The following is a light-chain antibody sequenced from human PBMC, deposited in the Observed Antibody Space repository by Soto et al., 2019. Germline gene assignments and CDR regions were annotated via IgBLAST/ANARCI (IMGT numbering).Light chain of an antibody. V-gene: IGLV1-47*02. CDR2: YNN. CDR1: DSNIGSNS. J-gene: IGLJ1*01. CDR3: AAWDASLSACV. Sequence: QSVLTQPPSASGTAGQGVTISCSGGDSNIGSNSVYWYQRLPRMAPKLLIYYNNQRPSGVPDRFSGSRSGTSASLAIVGLRSEDEAVYYCAAWDASLSACVFGNGTQLTVL.